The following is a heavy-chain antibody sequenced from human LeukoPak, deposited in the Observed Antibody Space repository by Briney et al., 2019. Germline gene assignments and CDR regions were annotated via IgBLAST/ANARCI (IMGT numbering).Heavy chain of an antibody. J-gene: IGHJ4*02. Sequence: RGSLRVSCTRPVFPFCSSGMHCVRLTPRRGLNCVAFIRYDGKTEYDADSLKGRFTIAREDSHSTVHLHMKDLRPDDAAVYFCAKDLNTVVMQYFDSWGQGTLVSVSS. CDR2: IRYDGKTE. CDR3: AKDLNTVVMQYFDS. V-gene: IGHV3-30*02. CDR1: VFPFCSSG. D-gene: IGHD2-21*01.